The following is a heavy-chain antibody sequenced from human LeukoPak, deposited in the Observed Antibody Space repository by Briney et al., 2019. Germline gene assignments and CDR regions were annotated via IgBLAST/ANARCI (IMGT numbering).Heavy chain of an antibody. V-gene: IGHV1-58*02. CDR1: GFTFTSSA. Sequence: SVKVSCKASGFTFTSSAMQWVRQARGQRLEWIGWIVVGSGNTNYAQKFQERVTITRDMSTSTAYMELSSLRSEDTVVYYCAADFQSGYYFDYWGQGTLVTVSS. J-gene: IGHJ4*02. CDR3: AADFQSGYYFDY. CDR2: IVVGSGNT. D-gene: IGHD3-10*01.